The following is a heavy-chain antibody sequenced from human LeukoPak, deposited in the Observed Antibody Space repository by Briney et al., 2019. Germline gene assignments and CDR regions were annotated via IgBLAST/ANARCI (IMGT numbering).Heavy chain of an antibody. CDR3: ARNQDSSKWYSFDY. D-gene: IGHD6-19*01. Sequence: PGGSLRLSCAASGFTFSSYAMNWVRQAPGLGLEWVSSITSSSSYKHYADSLKGRFTISRDNAKNSLYLQMNSLRAEDTAVYYCARNQDSSKWYSFDYWGQGTLVTVSS. J-gene: IGHJ4*02. CDR1: GFTFSSYA. V-gene: IGHV3-21*01. CDR2: ITSSSSYK.